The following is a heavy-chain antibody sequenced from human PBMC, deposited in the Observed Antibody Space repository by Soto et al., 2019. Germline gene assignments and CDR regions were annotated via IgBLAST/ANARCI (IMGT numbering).Heavy chain of an antibody. Sequence: GGSLRLSCAASGFTFSSYAMSWVRQAPGKGLEWVSAISGSGGSTYYADSVKGRFTISRDNSKNTLYLQMNSLRAEDTAVYYCVRTVTNMYDAFDIWGQGTMVTVSS. D-gene: IGHD4-17*01. CDR2: ISGSGGST. CDR3: VRTVTNMYDAFDI. V-gene: IGHV3-23*01. J-gene: IGHJ3*02. CDR1: GFTFSSYA.